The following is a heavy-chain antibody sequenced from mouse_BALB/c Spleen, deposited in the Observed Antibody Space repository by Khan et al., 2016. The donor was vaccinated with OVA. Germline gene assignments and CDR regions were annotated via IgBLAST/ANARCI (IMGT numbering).Heavy chain of an antibody. CDR2: ISALAYTI. V-gene: IGHV5-15*02. Sequence: EVELVESGGGLVQPGGSRKLSCAASGFTFSDYGMAWVRQAPGKGPEWVAFISALAYTIYYADTVTGRFTISRENAQKTLYLKMSSLMSEDTAIYYCARGGGTAPFAYWGLGTLVTVSA. CDR3: ARGGGTAPFAY. J-gene: IGHJ3*01. CDR1: GFTFSDYG. D-gene: IGHD1-2*01.